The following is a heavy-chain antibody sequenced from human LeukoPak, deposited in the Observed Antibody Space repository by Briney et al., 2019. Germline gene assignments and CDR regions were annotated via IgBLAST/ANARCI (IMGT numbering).Heavy chain of an antibody. CDR3: AKDVDTAMVLYFQH. CDR1: GFTFSNAW. Sequence: SPGGSLRLPCAASGFTFSNAWMSWVRQAPGKGLEWVGRTKSKIDGGATDYSGTIDYAAPVKGRFTISRDDSKNTLYLQMSSLKTEDTAVYYCAKDVDTAMVLYFQHWGQGTLVTVSS. J-gene: IGHJ1*01. CDR2: TKSKIDGGATDYSGTI. D-gene: IGHD5-18*01. V-gene: IGHV3-15*01.